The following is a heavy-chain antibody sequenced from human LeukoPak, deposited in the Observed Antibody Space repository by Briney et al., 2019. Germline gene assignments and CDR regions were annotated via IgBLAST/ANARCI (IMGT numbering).Heavy chain of an antibody. V-gene: IGHV3-23*01. CDR3: AKLHSSSRKGRFDY. CDR2: IDDSGVKT. Sequence: GGSLRLSCAASGVTFTRYWMSWVRQAPGKGLEWVSAIDDSGVKTYYADSVKGRFTISRDNSKNTLYLQMNSLRAEDTAVYYCAKLHSSSRKGRFDYWGQGILVSVSS. D-gene: IGHD6-13*01. J-gene: IGHJ4*02. CDR1: GVTFTRYW.